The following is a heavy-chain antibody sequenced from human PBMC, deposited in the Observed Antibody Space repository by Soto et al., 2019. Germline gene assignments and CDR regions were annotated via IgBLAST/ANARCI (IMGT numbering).Heavy chain of an antibody. V-gene: IGHV4-61*01. J-gene: IGHJ4*02. Sequence: PAETLALTWTVSNDSIYNTNYFWCCIRQSPGKGLGWIGYVYYTGTTDYNPSFKSRVSMSIDTSKNQFSLKVNSLTAADTAVYFCARGGIMWANSFFTYWGQAVPVTV. CDR1: NDSIYNTNYF. D-gene: IGHD3-16*01. CDR2: VYYTGTT. CDR3: ARGGIMWANSFFTY.